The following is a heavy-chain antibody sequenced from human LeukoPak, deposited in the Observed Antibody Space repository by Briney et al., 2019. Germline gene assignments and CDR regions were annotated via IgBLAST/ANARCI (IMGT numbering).Heavy chain of an antibody. D-gene: IGHD4-23*01. Sequence: GGSLRLSCVASGLTFSSYWMSWVRQAPGKGLEWVANINQDGGEKYYVDSVKGRFTISRDNAKSSLYLQMNSLRAEDTAVYYCARGVDGGNSELGDYWGQGTLVTVSS. J-gene: IGHJ4*02. V-gene: IGHV3-7*01. CDR3: ARGVDGGNSELGDY. CDR1: GLTFSSYW. CDR2: INQDGGEK.